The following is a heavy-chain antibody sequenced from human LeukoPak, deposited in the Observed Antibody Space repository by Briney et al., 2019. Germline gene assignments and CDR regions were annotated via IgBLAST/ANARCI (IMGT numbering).Heavy chain of an antibody. V-gene: IGHV4-30-4*01. CDR2: IYYSGTT. J-gene: IGHJ4*02. Sequence: PSQTLSLTCTVSGGSISSGDYYWSWIRQPPGKGLEWIGYIYYSGTTTYNPSLKGRVTISVDTSKNQFSLNLSSVTAADTAVYYCARERGSYSVTFDYWGQGTLVTVSS. CDR3: ARERGSYSVTFDY. CDR1: GGSISSGDYY. D-gene: IGHD1-26*01.